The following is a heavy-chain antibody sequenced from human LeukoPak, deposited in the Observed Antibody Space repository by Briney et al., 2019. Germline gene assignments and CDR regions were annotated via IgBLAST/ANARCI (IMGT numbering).Heavy chain of an antibody. CDR1: GFTVSSNY. V-gene: IGHV3-66*01. Sequence: GGSLRLSCTASGFTVSSNYMIWVRQAPGKGLEWVSLIYSGGSTYYADSVKGRFTISRDNSKNTLYLQMNSLRAEDTAVYYCARAELGQWYIDYWGQGTLVTVSS. CDR2: IYSGGST. D-gene: IGHD6-19*01. CDR3: ARAELGQWYIDY. J-gene: IGHJ4*02.